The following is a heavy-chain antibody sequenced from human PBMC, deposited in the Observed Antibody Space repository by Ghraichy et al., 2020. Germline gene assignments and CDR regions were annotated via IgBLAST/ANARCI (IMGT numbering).Heavy chain of an antibody. CDR2: IKSKTDGGTT. CDR1: GFTFSNAW. J-gene: IGHJ4*02. Sequence: LSLTCAASGFTFSNAWMSWVRQAPGKGLEWVGRIKSKTDGGTTDYAAPVKGRFTISRDDSKNTLYLQMNSLKTEDTAVYYCTTDPQCSSTSCYPGGNLVDYWGQGTLVTVSS. D-gene: IGHD2-2*01. V-gene: IGHV3-15*01. CDR3: TTDPQCSSTSCYPGGNLVDY.